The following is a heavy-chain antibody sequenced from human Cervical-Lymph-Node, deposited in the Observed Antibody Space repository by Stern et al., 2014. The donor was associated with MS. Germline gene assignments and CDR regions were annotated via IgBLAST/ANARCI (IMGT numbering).Heavy chain of an antibody. CDR2: IDASGGST. J-gene: IGHJ4*02. V-gene: IGHV1-46*01. CDR1: GYTFTNYY. CDR3: ARPASAGMSYFDS. D-gene: IGHD6-13*01. Sequence: QVQLVQSGAEVKKPGASMKVSCKASGYTFTNYYIHWLRQAPGQGLEWMGVIDASGGSTNYAQRFQGRVTMTRDTSTSTVYMELSSLGSEDTAVYYCARPASAGMSYFDSWGQGTLVTISS.